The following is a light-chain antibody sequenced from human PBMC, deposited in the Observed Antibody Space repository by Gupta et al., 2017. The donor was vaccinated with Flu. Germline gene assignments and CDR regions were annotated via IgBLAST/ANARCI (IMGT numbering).Light chain of an antibody. J-gene: IGKJ2*01. CDR1: QSIRSD. V-gene: IGKV3D-15*01. Sequence: EVGMTHSPDTLSVSPGDTVTLSCRASQSIRSDFVWYQQKPGQPPRLLIYGASSRAAGIPGKFSGSGSDTEFTLTISSLQFEDSAVYYCQKYENWPPGYTFGQGSKLEIK. CDR3: QKYENWPPGYT. CDR2: GAS.